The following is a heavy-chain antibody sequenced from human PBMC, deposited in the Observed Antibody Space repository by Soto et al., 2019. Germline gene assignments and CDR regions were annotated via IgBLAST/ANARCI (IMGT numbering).Heavy chain of an antibody. CDR3: ARSGWFAP. CDR2: IKSDGSVT. J-gene: IGHJ5*02. V-gene: IGHV3-74*01. Sequence: EVQLVESGGGLVQPGGSLKLSCAASGITINGYWMSWVRQVPGKGLMWVSRIKSDGSVTSYADSVKGRFTISRDNAKNTLYLQMNSLRAEDTAVYYCARSGWFAPWGQGPLVAVSS. D-gene: IGHD1-26*01. CDR1: GITINGYW.